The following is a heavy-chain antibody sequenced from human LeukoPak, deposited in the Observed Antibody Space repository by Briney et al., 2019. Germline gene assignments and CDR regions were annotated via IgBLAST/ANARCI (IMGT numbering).Heavy chain of an antibody. V-gene: IGHV1-3*01. CDR3: ARVGYQSRYFDY. CDR1: GYTFTSYA. D-gene: IGHD6-25*01. CDR2: INAGNGNT. Sequence: ASVKVSCKASGYTFTSYAMHWVRQAPGQRLEWMGWINAGNGNTKYSQKFQGRVTITRDTSASTAYMELSSLRSEDTAVYYCARVGYQSRYFDYWGQGTLVTVSS. J-gene: IGHJ4*02.